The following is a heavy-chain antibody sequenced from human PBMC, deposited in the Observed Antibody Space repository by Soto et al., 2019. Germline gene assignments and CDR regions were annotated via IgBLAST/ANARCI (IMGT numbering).Heavy chain of an antibody. J-gene: IGHJ5*02. D-gene: IGHD5-12*01. V-gene: IGHV1-18*01. CDR3: ARDRRLVATITRANWFDP. CDR2: ISAYNGNT. Sequence: ASVKVSCKASGYTFTSYGISWVRQAPGQGLEWMGWISAYNGNTNYAQRLQGRVTMTTDTSTSTAYMELRSLRSDDTAVYYCARDRRLVATITRANWFDPWGQGTLVTVSS. CDR1: GYTFTSYG.